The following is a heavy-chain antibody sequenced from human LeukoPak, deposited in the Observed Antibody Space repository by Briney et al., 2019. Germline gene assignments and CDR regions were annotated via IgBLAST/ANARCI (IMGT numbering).Heavy chain of an antibody. J-gene: IGHJ4*02. Sequence: SSETLSLTCTVSGGSISSYYWSWIRQPPGKGLEWIGYIYYSGSTNYNPSLKSRVTISVDTSKNQFSLKLSSVTAADTAVYYCARGHRGYFDYWGQGTLVTVSS. V-gene: IGHV4-59*12. CDR3: ARGHRGYFDY. CDR1: GGSISSYY. CDR2: IYYSGST. D-gene: IGHD3-16*01.